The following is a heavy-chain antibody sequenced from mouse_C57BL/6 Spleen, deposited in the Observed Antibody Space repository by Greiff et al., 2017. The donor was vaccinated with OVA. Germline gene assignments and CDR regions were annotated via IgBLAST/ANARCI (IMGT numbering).Heavy chain of an antibody. V-gene: IGHV14-4*01. Sequence: EVQLQQSGAELVRPGASVKLSCTASGFNIKDDYMHWVKQRPEQGLEWIGWIDPENGDTEYASKFQGKATITADTSSTTAYLQIGSQTTEHTAVYYDTTLTGTKWYFYVWGTGTTVTVSS. CDR1: GFNIKDDY. J-gene: IGHJ1*03. CDR2: IDPENGDT. CDR3: TTLTGTKWYFYV. D-gene: IGHD4-1*01.